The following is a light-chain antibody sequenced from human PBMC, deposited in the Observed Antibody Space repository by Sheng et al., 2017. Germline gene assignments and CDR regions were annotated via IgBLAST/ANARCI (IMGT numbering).Light chain of an antibody. Sequence: EVVMTQSPATLSVSPGESATLSCRASQSVARDFAWYQQKPGQAPRLLIYGASTRAADIPARFSGSGSETEFTLTINSLRSEDIAVYYCQQYYSTPITFGQGTRLEIK. CDR1: QSVARD. V-gene: IGKV3-15*01. CDR2: GAS. J-gene: IGKJ5*01. CDR3: QQYYSTPIT.